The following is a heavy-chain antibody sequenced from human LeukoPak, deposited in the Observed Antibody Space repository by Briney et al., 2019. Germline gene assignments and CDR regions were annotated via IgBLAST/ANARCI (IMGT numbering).Heavy chain of an antibody. CDR2: ISKNTVDT. CDR1: GFIFSRYA. Sequence: GGSLRLSCTGSGFIFSRYAVSWVRQAPGKGPEWVSAISKNTVDTYYADSVKGRLTISRDSSKNTVYLQMNSLRAEDTAVYYCVRDMEPLRYFDTWGQGTLVTVYS. CDR3: VRDMEPLRYFDT. J-gene: IGHJ4*02. V-gene: IGHV3-23*01. D-gene: IGHD3-9*01.